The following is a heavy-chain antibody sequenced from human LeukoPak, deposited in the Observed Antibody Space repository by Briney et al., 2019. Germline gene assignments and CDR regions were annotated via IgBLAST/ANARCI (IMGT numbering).Heavy chain of an antibody. CDR1: RFTFSSYA. CDR2: ISGSGGST. V-gene: IGHV3-23*01. Sequence: GGSLRLSCAASRFTFSSYAMSWVRQAPGKGLEWVSAISGSGGSTYYADSVKGRFTISRDNSKSTLYLQMNSLRAEDTAVYYCKKDQDQDSITFFGVAPYYYGMDVWGQGTTVTVSS. D-gene: IGHD3-3*01. J-gene: IGHJ6*02. CDR3: KKDQDQDSITFFGVAPYYYGMDV.